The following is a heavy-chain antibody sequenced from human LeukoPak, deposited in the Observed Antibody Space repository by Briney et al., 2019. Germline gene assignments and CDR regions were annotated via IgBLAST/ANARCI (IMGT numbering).Heavy chain of an antibody. D-gene: IGHD4-17*01. Sequence: GESLKISCKGSGYSFTTYWIAWVRQMPGKGLEWMGLIYPGDSDIRYSPSFQGQVTISADKPITTAYLQWSSLKASDTAMYYCARHGGTYAHDYWGQGTLVTVSS. CDR3: ARHGGTYAHDY. V-gene: IGHV5-51*01. CDR2: IYPGDSDI. CDR1: GYSFTTYW. J-gene: IGHJ4*02.